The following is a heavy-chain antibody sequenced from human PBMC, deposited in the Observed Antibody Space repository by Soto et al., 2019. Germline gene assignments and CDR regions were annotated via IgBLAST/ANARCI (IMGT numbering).Heavy chain of an antibody. CDR2: ISDSGGST. CDR3: ANGRDGDNYDY. D-gene: IGHD5-12*01. V-gene: IGHV3-23*01. Sequence: EVQLLESGGGLEQPGGSLRLSCAASGLTFSNYGMTWVRQAPGKGLEWVSVISDSGGSTYYADSVKGRFTISRDNSKNTVYLQMNSLRAEDTAVYYCANGRDGDNYDYWGQGTLVTVSS. J-gene: IGHJ4*02. CDR1: GLTFSNYG.